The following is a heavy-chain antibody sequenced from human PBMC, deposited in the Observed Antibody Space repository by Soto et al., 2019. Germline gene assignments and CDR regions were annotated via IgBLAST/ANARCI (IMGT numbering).Heavy chain of an antibody. CDR2: INHSGST. CDR3: ARGYINPLPFRRWLQFDY. V-gene: IGHV4-34*01. CDR1: GGSFSGYY. D-gene: IGHD5-12*01. Sequence: QVQLQQWGAGLLKPSETLSLTCAVYGGSFSGYYWSWIRQPPGKGLEWIGEINHSGSTNYNPSLKIRVNLSVDTSKNQFSLKLSSLTAADTAVYYCARGYINPLPFRRWLQFDYWGQGTLVTVSS. J-gene: IGHJ4*02.